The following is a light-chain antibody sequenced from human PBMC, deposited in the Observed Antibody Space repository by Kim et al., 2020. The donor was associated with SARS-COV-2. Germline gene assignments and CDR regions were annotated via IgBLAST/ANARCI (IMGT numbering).Light chain of an antibody. Sequence: SYELTQPPSVSVAPGKAARITCGGNNIGSKSVHWCQQKPGQAPVLVIYSDSDRPSGIPERFSGSNSANTATLTISRVEAGDEADYYCQVWDSDSDHWVSG. CDR2: SDS. J-gene: IGLJ3*02. CDR1: NIGSKS. V-gene: IGLV3-21*04. CDR3: QVWDSDSDHWV.